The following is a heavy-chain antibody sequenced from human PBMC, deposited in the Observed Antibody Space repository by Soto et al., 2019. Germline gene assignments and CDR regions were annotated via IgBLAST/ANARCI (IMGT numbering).Heavy chain of an antibody. Sequence: QVQLQESGPGLVKPSETLSLTCTVSGGSVSSGSYYWSWIRQPPGKGLEWIGYIYYSGSTNYNPSPKSRVTISVDTSKNQFSLKLSSVTAADTAVYYCARTLTAYWYFDLWGRGTLVTVSS. CDR3: ARTLTAYWYFDL. D-gene: IGHD7-27*01. J-gene: IGHJ2*01. V-gene: IGHV4-61*01. CDR1: GGSVSSGSYY. CDR2: IYYSGST.